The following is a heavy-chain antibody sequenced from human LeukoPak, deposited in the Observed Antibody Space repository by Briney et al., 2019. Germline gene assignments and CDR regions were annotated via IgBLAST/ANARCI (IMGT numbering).Heavy chain of an antibody. D-gene: IGHD3-10*01. Sequence: GRSLRLSCAASGFTFSSYGVHWVRQAPGKGLEWVAVISHGGSDSHYADSVKGRFTISRDNSKNTVYLQMSSLRPEDTAVYFCAKELYFGSGSYPDYWGQGTLVRVSS. CDR1: GFTFSSYG. CDR3: AKELYFGSGSYPDY. V-gene: IGHV3-30*18. J-gene: IGHJ4*02. CDR2: ISHGGSDS.